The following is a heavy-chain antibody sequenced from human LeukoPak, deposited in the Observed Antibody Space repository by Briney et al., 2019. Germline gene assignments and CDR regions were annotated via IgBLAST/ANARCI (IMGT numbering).Heavy chain of an antibody. CDR1: GGSISSYY. J-gene: IGHJ4*02. V-gene: IGHV4-59*12. Sequence: PSETLSLTCTVSGGSISSYYWNWIRQPSGKGLEWIGYIYYSGSTNYNPSLKSRVTISVDTSKNQFSLKLGSVTAADTAVYYCARGGRSITMIVVAYQFDYWGQGTLVTVSS. CDR3: ARGGRSITMIVVAYQFDY. D-gene: IGHD3-22*01. CDR2: IYYSGST.